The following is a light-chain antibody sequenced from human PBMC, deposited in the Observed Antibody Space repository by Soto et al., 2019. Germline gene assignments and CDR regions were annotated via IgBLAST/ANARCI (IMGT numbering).Light chain of an antibody. CDR1: SSNIGAGYD. Sequence: QSVLTQPPSVSGAPGQRVTISCTGSSSNIGAGYDVHWYQQLPGTAPKLLIYGNSNRPSGVPDRFSGSKSGTSASLAITGLQAEDEADYYCQSYDSSLSAYVVFGGGTQLPS. V-gene: IGLV1-40*01. CDR3: QSYDSSLSAYVV. J-gene: IGLJ2*01. CDR2: GNS.